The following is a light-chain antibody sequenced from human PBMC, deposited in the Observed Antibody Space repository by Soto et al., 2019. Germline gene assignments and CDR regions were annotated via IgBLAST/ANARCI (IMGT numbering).Light chain of an antibody. CDR2: GAS. V-gene: IGKV3-15*01. J-gene: IGKJ1*01. CDR1: QSVSSN. CDR3: QQYDNWPWT. Sequence: ELVMTQSPATLSVSPGERATLSCSASQSVSSNLAWYQQKPGQAPRRLIYGASTRATDIPARFSGSGSGTEVTLTINSLQSEDFAIYNCQQYDNWPWTFGPGTKVEIK.